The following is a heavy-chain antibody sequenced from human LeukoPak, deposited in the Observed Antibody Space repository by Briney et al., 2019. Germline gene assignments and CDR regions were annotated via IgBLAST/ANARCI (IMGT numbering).Heavy chain of an antibody. D-gene: IGHD2-2*01. V-gene: IGHV3-23*01. Sequence: GGSLRLSCVASGFTFGSFAMRWVRQAPGKGLEWVSAITGSGGSTYYADSVKGRFTISRDNSKNTLYLQMNSLRAEDTAVYYCARTGCSSFNCYLDYWGQGTLVTVSS. CDR2: ITGSGGST. CDR1: GFTFGSFA. CDR3: ARTGCSSFNCYLDY. J-gene: IGHJ4*02.